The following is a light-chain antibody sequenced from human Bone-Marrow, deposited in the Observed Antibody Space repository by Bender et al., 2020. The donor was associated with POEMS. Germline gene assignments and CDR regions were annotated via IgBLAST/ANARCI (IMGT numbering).Light chain of an antibody. Sequence: GKTARITCGGDNIGSKSVHWYQQRPGQAPVVVIFFDRDRPSGIPERFSGSNSGGPATLTISRVEAGDEADYYCGTWDNSLSAGVFGGGTKLTVL. CDR3: GTWDNSLSAGV. J-gene: IGLJ2*01. CDR2: FDR. CDR1: NIGSKS. V-gene: IGLV3-21*01.